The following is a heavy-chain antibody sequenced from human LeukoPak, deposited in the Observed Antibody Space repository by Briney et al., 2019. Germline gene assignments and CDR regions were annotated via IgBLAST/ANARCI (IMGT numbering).Heavy chain of an antibody. CDR2: INEDGSIT. J-gene: IGHJ4*02. V-gene: IGHV3-74*01. Sequence: PGGSLRLSCAVSGFTFRTYWMHWVRQVPGEGLVWVSRINEDGSITNYADSVKGRFSITRDNAKNTLYLQMNSLRAEDTAVYYCAKEFTRITNFDYWGQGTLVTVSS. CDR3: AKEFTRITNFDY. D-gene: IGHD6-6*01. CDR1: GFTFRTYW.